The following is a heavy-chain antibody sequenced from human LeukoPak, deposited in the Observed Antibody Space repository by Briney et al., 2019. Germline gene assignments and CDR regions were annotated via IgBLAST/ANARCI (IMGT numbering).Heavy chain of an antibody. J-gene: IGHJ3*02. V-gene: IGHV3-23*01. D-gene: IGHD6-19*01. CDR3: ARGIAVAGTNDAFDI. CDR2: ISGGGGST. Sequence: GGSLRLSCAASGFTFSSYAMSWVRQAPGKGLEWVSGISGGGGSTNYADSVKGRFTIPRDNAKNSLYLQMNSLRAEDTAVYCCARGIAVAGTNDAFDIWGQGTMVTVSS. CDR1: GFTFSSYA.